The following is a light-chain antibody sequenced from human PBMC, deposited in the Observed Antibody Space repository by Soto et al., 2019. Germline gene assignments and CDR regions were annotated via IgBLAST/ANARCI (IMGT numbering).Light chain of an antibody. Sequence: EIVLTQSPGTLSLSPGERATLSCRASQSLTSSYLAWYQQKPGQAPRLLIYGASSRATGIPDRFTGSGSGTEFTLTISSLQPDDFATYYCQQYNSYSLTFGQGTKVDIK. V-gene: IGKV3-20*01. CDR2: GAS. CDR1: QSLTSSY. CDR3: QQYNSYSLT. J-gene: IGKJ1*01.